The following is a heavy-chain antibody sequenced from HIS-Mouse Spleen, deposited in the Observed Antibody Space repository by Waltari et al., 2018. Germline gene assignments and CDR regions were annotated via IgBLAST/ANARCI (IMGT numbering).Heavy chain of an antibody. D-gene: IGHD6-13*01. Sequence: QLQLQETGPGLVKPSETLSLTSTVSVCSIRSSSYYLGWIRQPPGKGLEWIGSIYYSGRTYYNPSLKSRVTISVDTSKNQFSLKLSSVTAADTAVYYCAREIPYSSSWYDWYFDLWGRGTLVTVSS. V-gene: IGHV4-39*07. J-gene: IGHJ2*01. CDR2: IYYSGRT. CDR1: VCSIRSSSYY. CDR3: AREIPYSSSWYDWYFDL.